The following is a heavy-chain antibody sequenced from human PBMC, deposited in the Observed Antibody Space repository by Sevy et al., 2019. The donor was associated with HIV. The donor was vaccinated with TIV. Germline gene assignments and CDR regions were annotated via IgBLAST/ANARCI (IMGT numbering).Heavy chain of an antibody. CDR3: TGLYYDFWRGYYRYMDV. D-gene: IGHD3-3*01. CDR2: IKSKTDGGTT. Sequence: GGSLRLSCAASGFTFSNAWMSWVRQAPGKGLEWVGRIKSKTDGGTTDYDAPVKGRFTISRDDSKNTLYLQMNSLKTEDTAVYYCTGLYYDFWRGYYRYMDVWGKGTTVTVSS. J-gene: IGHJ6*03. CDR1: GFTFSNAW. V-gene: IGHV3-15*01.